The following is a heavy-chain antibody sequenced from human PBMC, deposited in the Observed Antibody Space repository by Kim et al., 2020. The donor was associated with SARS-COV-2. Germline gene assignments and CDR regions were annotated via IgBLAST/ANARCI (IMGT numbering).Heavy chain of an antibody. CDR3: ARDPNELRYFDWLYPRYYGMDV. Sequence: GGSLRLSCAASEFTFSSYGMHWVRQAPGKGLEWVAVIWYDGSNKYYADSVNGRFTISRDNSKNTLYLQINSLRAEDTAVYYCARDPNELRYFDWLYPRYYGMDVWGQGTTVTVSS. CDR2: IWYDGSNK. J-gene: IGHJ6*02. D-gene: IGHD3-9*01. V-gene: IGHV3-33*01. CDR1: EFTFSSYG.